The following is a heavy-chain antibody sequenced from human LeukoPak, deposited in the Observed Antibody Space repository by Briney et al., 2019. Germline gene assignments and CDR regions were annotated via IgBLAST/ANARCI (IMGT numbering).Heavy chain of an antibody. Sequence: GGALRLSCAASGFTFSSYGMHWVRQAPGKGLEWVAFIRYDGSNKYYADSVKGRFTISRDNSTNTLYLQMNSLRADDTAVYYCAKSPPRGYCSSTSCLTGYWGQGTLVTVSS. D-gene: IGHD2-2*01. J-gene: IGHJ4*02. CDR3: AKSPPRGYCSSTSCLTGY. CDR1: GFTFSSYG. CDR2: IRYDGSNK. V-gene: IGHV3-30*02.